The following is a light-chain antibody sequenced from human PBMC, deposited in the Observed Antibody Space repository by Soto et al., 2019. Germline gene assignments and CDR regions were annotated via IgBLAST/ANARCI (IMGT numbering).Light chain of an antibody. CDR3: QQYNNWPLT. CDR2: GAS. J-gene: IGKJ1*01. CDR1: QSVSSN. V-gene: IGKV3-15*01. Sequence: EIVMTQSPATLSVSPGERATPSCRASQSVSSNLAWYQQKPGQAPRLLIYGASTRATGIPARFSGSGSGTEFTLTISSLQSKDFAVYYCQQYNNWPLTFGQGTKVEIK.